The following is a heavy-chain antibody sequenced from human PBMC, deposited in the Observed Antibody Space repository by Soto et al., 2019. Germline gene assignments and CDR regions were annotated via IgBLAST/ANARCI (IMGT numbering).Heavy chain of an antibody. J-gene: IGHJ5*02. CDR3: ARSFSSWYWFDP. D-gene: IGHD2-2*01. V-gene: IGHV3-21*01. CDR1: GFTFSSYF. CDR2: ISTSDVSR. Sequence: GGSLRLSCAASGFTFSSYFMNWVRQAPGKGLEWVSSISTSDVSRYYADSVRGRFTISRDNAENSLYLEMNSLSAEDTAIYYCARSFSSWYWFDPWGQGTLVTVSS.